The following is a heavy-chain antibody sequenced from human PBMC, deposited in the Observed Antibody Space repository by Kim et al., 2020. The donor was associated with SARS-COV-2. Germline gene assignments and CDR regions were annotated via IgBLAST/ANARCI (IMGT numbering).Heavy chain of an antibody. D-gene: IGHD6-13*01. CDR3: ARDKVDSWFYYGMDV. CDR1: GGSISSYY. CDR2: IYYSGST. V-gene: IGHV4-59*13. Sequence: SETLSLTCTVSGGSISSYYWSWIRQPPGKGLEWIGYIYYSGSTNYNPSLKSRVTISVDTSKNQFSLKLSSVTAADTPVYYCARDKVDSWFYYGMDVWGQGTTVTVSS. J-gene: IGHJ6*02.